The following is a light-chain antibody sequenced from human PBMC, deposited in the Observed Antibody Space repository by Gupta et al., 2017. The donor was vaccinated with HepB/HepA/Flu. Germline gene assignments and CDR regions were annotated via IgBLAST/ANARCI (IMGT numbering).Light chain of an antibody. Sequence: DIQMDPSPSFLFSSVGDRVTITCRASQYISNYLNWYQKKPGRAPNLLISGASGLQNGVPSRFSGRGSETEFTLTIRSLQPEDFATYYCQQTYRTPLTFGGGTKVEIK. J-gene: IGKJ4*01. CDR1: QYISNY. V-gene: IGKV1-39*01. CDR2: GAS. CDR3: QQTYRTPLT.